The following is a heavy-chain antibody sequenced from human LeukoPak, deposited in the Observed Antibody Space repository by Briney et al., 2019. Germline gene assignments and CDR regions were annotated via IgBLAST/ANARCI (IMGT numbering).Heavy chain of an antibody. J-gene: IGHJ4*02. CDR3: AKPVGSSGWYGDFDC. CDR1: GFTFSNYA. CDR2: IRGSGGRT. V-gene: IGHV3-23*01. Sequence: SLRLSCAASGFTFSNYAMNWVRQAPGKGLEWVSAIRGSGGRTYYADSVKGRFTISRDNSKNTLYLQMNSLRAEDTAIYYCAKPVGSSGWYGDFDCWGQGTLVTVSS. D-gene: IGHD6-19*01.